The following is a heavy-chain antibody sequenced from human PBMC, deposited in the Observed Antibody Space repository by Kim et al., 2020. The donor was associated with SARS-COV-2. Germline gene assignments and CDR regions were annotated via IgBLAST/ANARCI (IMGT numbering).Heavy chain of an antibody. V-gene: IGHV4-34*01. D-gene: IGHD3-10*01. Sequence: SETLSLTCAVYGGSFIDYYWSWIRQPPGKGLEWIGLINHSGNTNYNPSLKSRVTISVDTSKNQFSLKLSSVTAADTAVYYCARGSKRMAYYYGSAFYYCGQETLVTVSS. CDR1: GGSFIDYY. CDR3: ARGSKRMAYYYGSAFYY. J-gene: IGHJ4*02. CDR2: INHSGNT.